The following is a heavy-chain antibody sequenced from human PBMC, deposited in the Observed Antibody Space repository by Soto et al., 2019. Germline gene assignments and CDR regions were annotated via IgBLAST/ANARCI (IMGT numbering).Heavy chain of an antibody. CDR2: INPNSGGT. D-gene: IGHD6-13*01. J-gene: IGHJ3*02. V-gene: IGHV1-2*04. CDR3: ARGRIAAAGRRDAFDI. CDR1: GYTFTGYY. Sequence: ASVKVSCKAPGYTFTGYYIHWVRQAPGQGLEWMGWINPNSGGTNYAQRFRGWVTMTGDESTSTAYMELSSLRSEDTAVYYCARGRIAAAGRRDAFDIWGQGTMVTVSS.